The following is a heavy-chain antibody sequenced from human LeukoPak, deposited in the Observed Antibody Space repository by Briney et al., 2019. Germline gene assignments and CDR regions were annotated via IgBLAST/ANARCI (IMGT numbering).Heavy chain of an antibody. Sequence: GGSLRLSCTASGFTFGDYGMSWVRQAPGKGLEWVSSISSSSSYIYYADSVKGRFTISRDNAKNSLYLQMNSLRAEDTAVYYCASFGEYYDYVWGSYRYRLIDYWGQGTLVTVSS. CDR1: GFTFGDYG. D-gene: IGHD3-16*02. CDR2: ISSSSSYI. V-gene: IGHV3-21*01. CDR3: ASFGEYYDYVWGSYRYRLIDY. J-gene: IGHJ4*02.